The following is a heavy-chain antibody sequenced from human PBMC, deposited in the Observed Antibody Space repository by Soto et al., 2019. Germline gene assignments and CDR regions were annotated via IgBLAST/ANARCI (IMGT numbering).Heavy chain of an antibody. Sequence: SETLSLTCTVSGGSISSSSYYWGWIRQPPGKGLEWIGSIYYSGSTYYNPSLKSRVTISVDTSKNQFSLKLSSVTAADTAVYYCARLTTVDNWFDPWGQGTLVTVSS. CDR1: GGSISSSSYY. CDR2: IYYSGST. D-gene: IGHD4-17*01. V-gene: IGHV4-39*01. J-gene: IGHJ5*02. CDR3: ARLTTVDNWFDP.